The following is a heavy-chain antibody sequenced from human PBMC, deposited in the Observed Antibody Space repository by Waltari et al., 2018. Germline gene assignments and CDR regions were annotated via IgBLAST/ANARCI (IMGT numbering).Heavy chain of an antibody. CDR1: GGTFSSYA. D-gene: IGHD5-12*01. J-gene: IGHJ4*02. CDR2: IIPIFGTA. CDR3: ARGGVGYNRLDY. Sequence: QVQLVQSGAEVKKPGSSVKVSCKASGGTFSSYAISWVRQAPGQGLEWMGGIIPIFGTAKYAQKFQARVTIPPDESTSTAYMELSSLRSEDTAVYYCARGGVGYNRLDYWGQGTLVTVSS. V-gene: IGHV1-69*05.